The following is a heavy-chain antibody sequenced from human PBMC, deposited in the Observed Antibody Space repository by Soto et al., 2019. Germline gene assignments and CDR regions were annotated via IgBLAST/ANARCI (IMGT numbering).Heavy chain of an antibody. V-gene: IGHV3-48*01. J-gene: IGHJ3*01. CDR1: GFTFRNYG. Sequence: GGSLRLSCAASGFTFRNYGMNWVRQAPGKGLEWVSYIGIGSSTKYYADSVKGRFTISRDNAKNSLYLQMNSLRAEDTAVYYCARDQLYYNDISGRPLNAFDVWGQGTMVTXSS. CDR3: ARDQLYYNDISGRPLNAFDV. D-gene: IGHD3-22*01. CDR2: IGIGSSTK.